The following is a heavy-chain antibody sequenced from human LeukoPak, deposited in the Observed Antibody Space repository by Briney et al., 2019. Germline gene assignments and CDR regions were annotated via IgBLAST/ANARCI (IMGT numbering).Heavy chain of an antibody. J-gene: IGHJ4*02. V-gene: IGHV3-30-3*01. CDR1: GFTFSTYA. CDR2: FSYDGSTK. D-gene: IGHD5-12*01. CDR3: ARAKEGFSGFDYLFDY. Sequence: GGSLRLSCAASGFTFSTYAMHRGRQAPGKGPEWVALFSYDGSTKYYADSVTGPFTLSRDNSKKSLYLQMNSLRAEDTAVYYCARAKEGFSGFDYLFDYWGQGTLVTVSS.